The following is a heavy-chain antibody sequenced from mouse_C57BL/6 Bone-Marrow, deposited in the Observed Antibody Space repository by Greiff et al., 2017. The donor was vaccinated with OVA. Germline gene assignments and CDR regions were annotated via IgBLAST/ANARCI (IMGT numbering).Heavy chain of an antibody. Sequence: VKLQESGPELVKPGASVKISCKASGYSFTSYYIHWVKQRPGQGLEWIGWIYPGSGNTKYNEKFKGKATLTADTSSSTAYMQLSSLTSEDSAVYYCARHYSNIDYWGQGTTLTVSS. CDR3: ARHYSNIDY. CDR2: IYPGSGNT. J-gene: IGHJ2*01. V-gene: IGHV1-66*01. D-gene: IGHD2-5*01. CDR1: GYSFTSYY.